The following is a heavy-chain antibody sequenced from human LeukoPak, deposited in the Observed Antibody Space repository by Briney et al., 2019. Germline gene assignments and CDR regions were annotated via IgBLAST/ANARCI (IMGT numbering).Heavy chain of an antibody. J-gene: IGHJ4*02. V-gene: IGHV4-38-2*02. D-gene: IGHD3-16*02. CDR2: ISHSGST. CDR1: DYPISSGYF. Sequence: SETLSLTCSVTDYPISSGYFWGWIRQPPQKGLEWIATISHSGSTYFNPSLKSRVIVSIDASKNQFSLNLTSATAADTAVYYCAREHCAGGYCYFLDYWGQGTLVTVSS. CDR3: AREHCAGGYCYFLDY.